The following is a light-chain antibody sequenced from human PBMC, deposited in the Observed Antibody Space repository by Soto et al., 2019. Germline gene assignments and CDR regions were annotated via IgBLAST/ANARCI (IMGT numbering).Light chain of an antibody. CDR1: QSVSSN. CDR2: GAS. CDR3: QEYNNWPLT. J-gene: IGKJ4*01. Sequence: EIVMTQSQATLSVSPGERATLSCRASQSVSSNLAWYQKTPGQAPRLLIYGASTRAPGIPARFSGSGSGTEFTLAISSLQSEDCSVYYFQEYNNWPLTSGGGTKVEIK. V-gene: IGKV3-15*01.